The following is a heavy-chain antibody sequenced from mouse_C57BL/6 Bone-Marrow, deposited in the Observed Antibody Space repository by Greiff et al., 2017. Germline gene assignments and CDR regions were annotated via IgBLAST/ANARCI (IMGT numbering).Heavy chain of an antibody. CDR2: IDPNSGGT. D-gene: IGHD1-1*01. CDR3: ARGGINYYGRRPFAY. Sequence: VQLQQPGAELVKPGASVTLSCKASGYTFTSYWMHWVKQRPGRGLEWIGRIDPNSGGTKYNEKFKSKATLTVDKTSSTAYMQLSSLTTEDSAVYYCARGGINYYGRRPFAYWGQGTLVTVSA. CDR1: GYTFTSYW. J-gene: IGHJ3*01. V-gene: IGHV1-72*01.